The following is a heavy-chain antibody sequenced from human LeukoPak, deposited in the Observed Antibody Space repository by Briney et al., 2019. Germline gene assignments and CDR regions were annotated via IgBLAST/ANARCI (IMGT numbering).Heavy chain of an antibody. V-gene: IGHV3-23*01. CDR3: AKTYGDYVVSWDY. CDR2: ISGSGDST. CDR1: GFTFSSYA. D-gene: IGHD4-17*01. J-gene: IGHJ4*02. Sequence: PGGSLRLSCAASGFTFSSYAMSWVRQAPGKGLEWVSAISGSGDSTYYADSVKGRFTISRDNSKNTLYLQMNSLRAEDTAVYYCAKTYGDYVVSWDYWGQGTLVTVSS.